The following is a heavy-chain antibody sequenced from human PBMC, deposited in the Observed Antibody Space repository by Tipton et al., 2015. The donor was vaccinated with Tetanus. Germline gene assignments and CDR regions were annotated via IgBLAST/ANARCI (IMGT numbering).Heavy chain of an antibody. CDR1: GGSISGSSYY. V-gene: IGHV4-39*07. CDR3: ARTTRRWLHPDY. CDR2: IYYSGST. Sequence: TLSLTCSVSGGSISGSSYYWSWIRQPPGKALEWIGSIYYSGSTFYHPSLQSRVTISVDTAKNQFSLQLSSVTAADTAIYYCARTTRRWLHPDYWGQGTLVTVSS. J-gene: IGHJ4*02. D-gene: IGHD5-24*01.